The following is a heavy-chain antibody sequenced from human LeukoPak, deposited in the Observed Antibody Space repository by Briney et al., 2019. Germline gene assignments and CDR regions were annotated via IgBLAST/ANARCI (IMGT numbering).Heavy chain of an antibody. V-gene: IGHV4-31*03. CDR3: ASPQTFWSGWSNWFDP. D-gene: IGHD3-3*01. Sequence: SETLSLTCTVSGGSISSGGYYWSWTRQHPGKGLEWIGYIYYSGSTYYNPSLKSRVTISVDTSKNQFSLKLSSVTAADTAVYYCASPQTFWSGWSNWFDPWGQGTLVTVSS. CDR1: GGSISSGGYY. CDR2: IYYSGST. J-gene: IGHJ5*02.